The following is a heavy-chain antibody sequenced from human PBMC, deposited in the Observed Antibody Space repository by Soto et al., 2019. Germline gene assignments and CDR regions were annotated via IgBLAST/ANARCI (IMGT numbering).Heavy chain of an antibody. J-gene: IGHJ6*02. CDR2: ISGSGGST. CDR1: GFTFSSYA. Sequence: LRLSCAASGFTFSSYAMSWVRQAPGKGLEWVSAISGSGGSTYYADSVKGRFTISRDNSKNTLYLQMNSLRAEDTAVYYWAKDRLDIVVVPAARYGMDVWGQGTTVTVSS. V-gene: IGHV3-23*01. D-gene: IGHD2-2*01. CDR3: AKDRLDIVVVPAARYGMDV.